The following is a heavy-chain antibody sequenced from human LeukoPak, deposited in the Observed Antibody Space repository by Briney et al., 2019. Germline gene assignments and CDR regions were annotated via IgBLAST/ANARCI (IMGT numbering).Heavy chain of an antibody. D-gene: IGHD3-10*01. J-gene: IGHJ4*02. Sequence: GGSLRLSCAASGFILSDFTMNWVRQAPGKGLEWVSTISNTGVTHYADSVKGRFTISRDSAKNSQYLQIYSLRDEDTAVYYCARYYFGSGNYRSFDRWGQGTLVIVSS. CDR2: ISNTGVT. CDR1: GFILSDFT. V-gene: IGHV3-69-1*01. CDR3: ARYYFGSGNYRSFDR.